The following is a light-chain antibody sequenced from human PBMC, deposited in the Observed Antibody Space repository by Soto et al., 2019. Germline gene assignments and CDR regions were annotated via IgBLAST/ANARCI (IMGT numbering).Light chain of an antibody. V-gene: IGKV1-5*01. CDR3: QHYGNSRGT. Sequence: DIEMTQSPSTVSAYVGDSVTITCRASQSITTWLAWYQQRPGKAPKLLIYDVSSLQSGVPDRFSGSGSGTDFTLTISRLEPEDFAVYFCQHYGNSRGTFGQGTKVDIK. CDR1: QSITTW. J-gene: IGKJ1*01. CDR2: DVS.